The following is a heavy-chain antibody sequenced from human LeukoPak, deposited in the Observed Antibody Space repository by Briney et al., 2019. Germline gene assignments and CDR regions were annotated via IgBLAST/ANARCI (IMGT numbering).Heavy chain of an antibody. J-gene: IGHJ5*02. CDR2: IYYSGST. CDR1: GGSLSSYY. D-gene: IGHD2-15*01. Sequence: SETLSLTCTVSGGSLSSYYWSWIRQPPGKGLEWIGYIYYSGSTNYNPSLKSRVTISVDTSKNQFSLKLSSVTAADTAVYYCARGGYSNWFDPWGQGTLVTVSS. CDR3: ARGGYSNWFDP. V-gene: IGHV4-59*01.